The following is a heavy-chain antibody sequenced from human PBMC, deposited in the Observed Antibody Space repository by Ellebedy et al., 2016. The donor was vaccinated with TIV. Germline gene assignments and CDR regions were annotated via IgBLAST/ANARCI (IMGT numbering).Heavy chain of an antibody. CDR1: GGSISSSSYY. CDR2: IYYSGST. V-gene: IGHV4-39*07. D-gene: IGHD3-16*02. CDR3: ARDLVIAPGGYYYMDV. Sequence: SETLSLTXTVSGGSISSSSYYWGWIRQPPGKGLEWIGSIYYSGSTYYNPSLKSRVTISVDTSKNQFSLKLSSVTAADTAVYYCARDLVIAPGGYYYMDVWGKGTTVTVSS. J-gene: IGHJ6*03.